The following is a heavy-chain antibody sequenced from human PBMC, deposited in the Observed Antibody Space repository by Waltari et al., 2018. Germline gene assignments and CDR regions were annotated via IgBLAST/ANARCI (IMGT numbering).Heavy chain of an antibody. CDR3: AREQPWKDFDL. J-gene: IGHJ2*01. CDR1: GFTFSSYG. V-gene: IGHV3-33*01. D-gene: IGHD1-1*01. Sequence: QVQLVESGGGVVQPGRSLRLSCAASGFTFSSYGMHWVRQAPGKGLEWVAVIWYDGSNKYYADSVKGRFTISRDNSKNTLYLQMNSLRAEDTAVYYCAREQPWKDFDLWGRGTLVTVSS. CDR2: IWYDGSNK.